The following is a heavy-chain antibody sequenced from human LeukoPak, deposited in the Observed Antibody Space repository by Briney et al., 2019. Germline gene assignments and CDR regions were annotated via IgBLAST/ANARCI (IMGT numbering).Heavy chain of an antibody. J-gene: IGHJ4*02. Sequence: ASVKVSCKASGYTFTSYYMHWVRQAPGQGLEWMGIINPSGGSTSYAQKFQGRVTMTRDMSTSTVYMELSSLRSEDTAVYYCATDFLPNVVVTASIFDYWGQGTLVTVSS. V-gene: IGHV1-46*01. D-gene: IGHD2-21*02. CDR1: GYTFTSYY. CDR2: INPSGGST. CDR3: ATDFLPNVVVTASIFDY.